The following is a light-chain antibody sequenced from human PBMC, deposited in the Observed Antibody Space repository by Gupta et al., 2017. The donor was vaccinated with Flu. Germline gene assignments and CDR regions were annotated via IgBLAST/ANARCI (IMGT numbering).Light chain of an antibody. V-gene: IGLV2-23*02. CDR1: SSDIGTFDL. CDR2: EVN. J-gene: IGLJ2*01. CDR3: CSYGGSRTFAV. Sequence: SSDIGTFDLVSWYHQFPGKVPKLLIYEVNKRHSGVSIRFSGSKSGSTASLTISGLLTEDEGDYFCCSYGGSRTFAVFGGGTRLTVL.